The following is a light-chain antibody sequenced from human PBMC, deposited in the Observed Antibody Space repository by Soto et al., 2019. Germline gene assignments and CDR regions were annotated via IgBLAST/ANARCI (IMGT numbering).Light chain of an antibody. CDR1: QSVSSSY. J-gene: IGKJ1*01. V-gene: IGKV3-20*01. Sequence: EIVLTQSPGTLSLSPGERATLSCRASQSVSSSYLAWYHQKPGQDHRLLIYGASSRATGIPDRFSGSGSVTEFSLTISRLEPEDFAVYYCQQYGSSPSTFGQGTKVEIK. CDR2: GAS. CDR3: QQYGSSPST.